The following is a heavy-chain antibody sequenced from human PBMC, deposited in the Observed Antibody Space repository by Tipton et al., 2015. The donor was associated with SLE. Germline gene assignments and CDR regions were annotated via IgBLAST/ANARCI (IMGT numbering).Heavy chain of an antibody. D-gene: IGHD2-2*01. CDR3: ASCSRSDAFDI. V-gene: IGHV4-39*07. CDR1: GGSISSSSYY. Sequence: LRLSCTVSGGSISSSSYYWGWIRQPPGKGLEWIGSIYYSGSTNYNPSLKSRVTISVDTSKNQFSLKLSSVTAADTAVYYCASCSRSDAFDIWGQGTMVTVSS. CDR2: IYYSGST. J-gene: IGHJ3*02.